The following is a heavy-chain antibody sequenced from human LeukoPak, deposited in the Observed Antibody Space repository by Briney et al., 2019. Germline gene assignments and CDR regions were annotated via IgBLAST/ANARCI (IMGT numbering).Heavy chain of an antibody. J-gene: IGHJ5*02. D-gene: IGHD3-10*01. V-gene: IGHV4-34*01. CDR2: INHSGST. Sequence: KASETLSLTCAVYGGSFSDYYWSWVRQPPGKGLEWIGEINHSGSTNYNPSLKSRVTISVDTSKNQFSLKLSSVTAADTAVYYCARLKYYYGSGSPFNWFDPWGQGTLVTVSS. CDR3: ARLKYYYGSGSPFNWFDP. CDR1: GGSFSDYY.